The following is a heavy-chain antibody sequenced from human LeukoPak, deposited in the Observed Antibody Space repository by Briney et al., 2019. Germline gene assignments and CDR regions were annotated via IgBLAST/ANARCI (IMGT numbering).Heavy chain of an antibody. CDR2: IYHSGST. Sequence: PSQTLSLTCAVSGGSISSGGYSWSWIRQPPGKGLEWIGYIYHSGSTHYNPSLKSRVTISVDRSKNQFSLKLSSVTAADTAVYYCARDRDGYNQDDAFDIWGQGTMVTVSS. CDR1: GGSISSGGYS. V-gene: IGHV4-30-2*01. CDR3: ARDRDGYNQDDAFDI. J-gene: IGHJ3*02. D-gene: IGHD5-24*01.